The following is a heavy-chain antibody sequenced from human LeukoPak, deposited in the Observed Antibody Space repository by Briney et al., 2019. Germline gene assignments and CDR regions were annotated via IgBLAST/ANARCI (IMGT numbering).Heavy chain of an antibody. CDR1: GGSISSGDYY. V-gene: IGHV4-30-4*08. CDR3: VRAALGSDAFDI. D-gene: IGHD3-16*02. Sequence: SETLSLTCTVSGGSISSGDYYWGWIRQPPGKGLEWIGYIYYSGSTYYNPSLKSRVTISVDTSKNQFSLKLSSVTATDTDVHYCVRAALGSDAFDIWGQGTMVTVSS. J-gene: IGHJ3*02. CDR2: IYYSGST.